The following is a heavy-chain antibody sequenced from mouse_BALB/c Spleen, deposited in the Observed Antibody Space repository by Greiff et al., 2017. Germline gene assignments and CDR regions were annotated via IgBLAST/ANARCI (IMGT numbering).Heavy chain of an antibody. J-gene: IGHJ1*01. V-gene: IGHV14-3*02. CDR2: IDPANGNT. CDR3: ASNYGYWYFDV. Sequence: VQLQQSRAELVKPGASVKLSCTASGFNIKDTYMHWVKQRPEQGLEWIGRIDPANGNTKYDPKFQGKATITADTSSNTAYLQLSSLTSEDTAVYYCASNYGYWYFDVWGAGTTVTVSS. D-gene: IGHD1-1*01. CDR1: GFNIKDTY.